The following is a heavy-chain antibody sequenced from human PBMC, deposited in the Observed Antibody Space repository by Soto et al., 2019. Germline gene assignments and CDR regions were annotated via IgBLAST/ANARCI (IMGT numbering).Heavy chain of an antibody. V-gene: IGHV1-69*02. CDR3: ASPPPYSSSWSLDY. CDR1: GGTFSSYT. CDR2: IIPILGIA. Sequence: QVQLVQSGAEVKKPGSSVKVSCKASGGTFSSYTISWVRQAPGQGLEWMGRIIPILGIANYAQKFQGRVTITADKSTSTADMELSSLRSEDTAVYYCASPPPYSSSWSLDYWGQGTLVTVSS. J-gene: IGHJ4*02. D-gene: IGHD6-13*01.